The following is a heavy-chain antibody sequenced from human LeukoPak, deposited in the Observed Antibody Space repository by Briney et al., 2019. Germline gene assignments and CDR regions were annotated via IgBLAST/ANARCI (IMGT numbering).Heavy chain of an antibody. CDR1: GGSISSSSYY. CDR2: IYYSGST. V-gene: IGHV4-39*01. J-gene: IGHJ4*02. CDR3: ATGTYSSGWYSFDF. Sequence: PSETLSLTCTVSGGSISSSSYYWGWIRQPPGKGLEGIGSIYYSGSTYYNPSLKSRVTISVDTTKNQFSLKLSSVTAADTAVYYCATGTYSSGWYSFDFWGQGPLVTVSS. D-gene: IGHD6-19*01.